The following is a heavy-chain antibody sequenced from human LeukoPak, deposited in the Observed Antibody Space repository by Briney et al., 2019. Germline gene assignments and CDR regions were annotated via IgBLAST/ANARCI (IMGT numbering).Heavy chain of an antibody. CDR1: GGSISSYY. Sequence: SETLSLTCTVSGGSISSYYWSWIRQPPGKGLEWIGYIYYSGSTNYNPSLKSRVTISVDTSKNQFSLKLSSVTAADTAVYYCARHGLGYCSSTSCHNWFDPWGQGTLVTVSS. CDR3: ARHGLGYCSSTSCHNWFDP. V-gene: IGHV4-59*08. D-gene: IGHD2-2*01. CDR2: IYYSGST. J-gene: IGHJ5*02.